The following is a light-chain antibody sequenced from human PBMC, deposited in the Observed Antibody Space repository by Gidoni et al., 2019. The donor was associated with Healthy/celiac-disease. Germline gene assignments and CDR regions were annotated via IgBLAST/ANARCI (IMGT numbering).Light chain of an antibody. CDR2: GAS. Sequence: EIVLTQSPGTLSLSPGERATLSCRASQSVSSSYLGWYQQKPGQAPRLLLYGASSRATGIPERFSGSGSGTDFTLTISRLEPEDFAVYYCQQYGRSPYTFXQXTKLEIK. J-gene: IGKJ2*01. V-gene: IGKV3-20*01. CDR3: QQYGRSPYT. CDR1: QSVSSSY.